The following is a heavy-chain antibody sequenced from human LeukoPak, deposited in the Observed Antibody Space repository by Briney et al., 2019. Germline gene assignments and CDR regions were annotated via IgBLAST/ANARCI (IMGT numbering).Heavy chain of an antibody. D-gene: IGHD3-10*01. J-gene: IGHJ4*02. Sequence: GGSLRLSCAASGFTFDDYAMSWVRQAPGKGVAWVSGINWNGGSTGYADSVKGRFTISRDNSKKSLYLQMNSLRAEDTALYYCARVGSYSFGDSFDYWGQGTLVTVSS. CDR1: GFTFDDYA. CDR3: ARVGSYSFGDSFDY. CDR2: INWNGGST. V-gene: IGHV3-20*04.